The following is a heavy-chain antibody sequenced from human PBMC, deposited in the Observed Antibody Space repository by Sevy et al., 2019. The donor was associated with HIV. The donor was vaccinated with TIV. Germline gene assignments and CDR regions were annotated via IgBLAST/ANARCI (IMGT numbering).Heavy chain of an antibody. Sequence: GGSLRLSCAASGFTFSKYSMSWVRQPPGKGLEWVSTLSFGCGEINYADSVKGRFTISRDNSNSSVYLPMNNLRPEDTAVYYCAREGCTKPHDYWGQGTLVTVSS. D-gene: IGHD2-8*01. CDR3: AREGCTKPHDY. V-gene: IGHV3-23*01. CDR2: LSFGCGEI. J-gene: IGHJ4*02. CDR1: GFTFSKYS.